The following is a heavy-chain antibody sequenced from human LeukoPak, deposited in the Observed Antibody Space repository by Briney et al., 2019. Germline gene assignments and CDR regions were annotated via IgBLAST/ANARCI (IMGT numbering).Heavy chain of an antibody. D-gene: IGHD2-15*01. Sequence: NPGGSLRLSCAASGFTFSNAWMSWVRQAPGKGLEWVGRIKSKTDGGTTDYAAPVKGRFTISRDDSKNTLYLQMNSLKTEDTAVYYCTRIVVVVAATGMYYFDYWGQGTLVTVSS. CDR1: GFTFSNAW. J-gene: IGHJ4*02. V-gene: IGHV3-15*01. CDR3: TRIVVVVAATGMYYFDY. CDR2: IKSKTDGGTT.